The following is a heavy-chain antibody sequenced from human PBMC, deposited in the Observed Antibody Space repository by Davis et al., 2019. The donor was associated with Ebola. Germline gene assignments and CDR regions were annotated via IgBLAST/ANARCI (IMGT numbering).Heavy chain of an antibody. Sequence: GESLKISCAASGFTFSSYGMHWVRQAPGKGLEWVAVISYDGSNKYYADSVKGRFTISRDNSKNTLYLQMNSLRDEDTAVYYCARGDYYDSSGYYYLTVGMDVWGQGTTVTVSS. CDR3: ARGDYYDSSGYYYLTVGMDV. CDR2: ISYDGSNK. CDR1: GFTFSSYG. V-gene: IGHV3-30*03. J-gene: IGHJ6*02. D-gene: IGHD3-22*01.